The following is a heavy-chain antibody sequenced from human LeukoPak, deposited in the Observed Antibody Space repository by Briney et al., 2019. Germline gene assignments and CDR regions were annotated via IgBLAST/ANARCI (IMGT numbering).Heavy chain of an antibody. CDR1: GFTSSYFW. V-gene: IGHV3-74*01. D-gene: IGHD3-10*01. CDR2: INNDGSST. J-gene: IGHJ6*02. Sequence: GGSLRLSCAASGFTSSYFWLHWVRKAPGKGLVWVSRINNDGSSTSYADSVKGRFTISRDNAKNTLSLQMNSLRAEDTAVYYCARTPYYYGMDVWGQGTTVTVSS. CDR3: ARTPYYYGMDV.